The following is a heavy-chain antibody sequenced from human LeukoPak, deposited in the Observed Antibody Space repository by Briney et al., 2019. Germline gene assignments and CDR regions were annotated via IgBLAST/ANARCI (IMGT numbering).Heavy chain of an antibody. J-gene: IGHJ4*02. V-gene: IGHV3-74*01. CDR3: AKEGEWELLSYFDY. CDR1: GFSVRTYW. D-gene: IGHD1-26*01. Sequence: GGSLRLSCAASGFSVRTYWMSWVRQAPGKGLVWLSRISSDGTITSYADAVKGRFTLSRDSAKNSLYPQMNSLRAEDTALYYCAKEGEWELLSYFDYWGQGTLVTVSS. CDR2: ISSDGTIT.